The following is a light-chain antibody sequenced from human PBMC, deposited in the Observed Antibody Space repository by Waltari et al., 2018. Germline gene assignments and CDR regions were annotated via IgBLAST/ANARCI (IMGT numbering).Light chain of an antibody. J-gene: IGLJ2*01. CDR3: SSYAGSSKGV. CDR2: AVS. Sequence: QSALPQPAPVSGSPGQSITTSCTGTTSDVGNYKRVSWYQQHPGKAPNLMIYAVSKRPSGVSDRFSGSKSGDMASLTISGLQPEDEAEYFCSSYAGSSKGVFGGGTKVTVL. CDR1: TSDVGNYKR. V-gene: IGLV2-23*02.